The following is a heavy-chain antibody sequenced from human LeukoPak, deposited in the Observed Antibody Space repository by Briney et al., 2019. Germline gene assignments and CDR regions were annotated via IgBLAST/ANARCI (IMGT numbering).Heavy chain of an antibody. CDR2: IYYSGST. CDR3: ARSLVVPAAMWYYYYGMDV. D-gene: IGHD2-2*01. V-gene: IGHV4-59*01. J-gene: IGHJ6*02. CDR1: GGSISSYY. Sequence: SETLSLTCTVSGGSISSYYWSWIRQPPGKGLEWIGYIYYSGSTNYNPSLKSRVTISVDTSKNQFSLKLSSVPAADTAVYYCARSLVVPAAMWYYYYGMDVWGQGTTVTVSS.